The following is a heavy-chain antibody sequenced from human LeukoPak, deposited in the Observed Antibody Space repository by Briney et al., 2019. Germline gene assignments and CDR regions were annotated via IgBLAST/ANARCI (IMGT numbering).Heavy chain of an antibody. Sequence: SETLSLTCTFFGGSISSYYWSWIRQPAGKGPEWIGRVSTSGSTNYNPSLKSRVTMSVDTSKNQFSLKLSSVTAADTAVYYCARDRYYYDSSDPNWFDPWGQGTLVTVSS. V-gene: IGHV4-4*07. CDR2: VSTSGST. J-gene: IGHJ5*02. CDR3: ARDRYYYDSSDPNWFDP. D-gene: IGHD3-22*01. CDR1: GGSISSYY.